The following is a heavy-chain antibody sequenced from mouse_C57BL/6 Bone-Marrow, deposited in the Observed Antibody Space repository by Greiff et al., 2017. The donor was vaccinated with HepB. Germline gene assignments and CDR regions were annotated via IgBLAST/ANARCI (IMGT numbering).Heavy chain of an antibody. V-gene: IGHV5-6*01. CDR3: ARHMVTRFAY. J-gene: IGHJ3*01. D-gene: IGHD2-2*01. Sequence: EVKLMESGGDLVKPGGSLKLSCAASGFTFSSYGMSWVRQTPDKRLEWVATISSGGSYTYYPDSVKGRFTISRDNAKNTLYLQMSSLKSEDTAMYYCARHMVTRFAYWGQGTLVTVSA. CDR1: GFTFSSYG. CDR2: ISSGGSYT.